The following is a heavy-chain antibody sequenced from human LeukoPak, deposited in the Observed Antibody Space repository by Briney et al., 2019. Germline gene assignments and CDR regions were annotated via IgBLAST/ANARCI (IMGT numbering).Heavy chain of an antibody. D-gene: IGHD3-22*01. CDR1: GFTFSNYA. CDR3: AGSSGYYYIHLYYFDY. CDR2: IRGSGGST. J-gene: IGHJ4*02. Sequence: GGSLRLSCAASGFTFSNYAMSWVRQAPGKGLEWVSSIRGSGGSTYYADSVKGRFTISRDNYKNTLYLQINSLRAEDTAVYYCAGSSGYYYIHLYYFDYWGQGTLVTVSS. V-gene: IGHV3-23*01.